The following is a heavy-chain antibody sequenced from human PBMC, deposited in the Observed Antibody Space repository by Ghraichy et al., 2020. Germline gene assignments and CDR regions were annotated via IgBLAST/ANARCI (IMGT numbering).Heavy chain of an antibody. CDR3: ASDRAYGDYDLHWFDP. J-gene: IGHJ5*02. CDR2: ISSSSSTL. D-gene: IGHD4-17*01. V-gene: IGHV3-48*02. Sequence: GESLNISCAASGFTFSSYCMNWIRQAPGKGLEWVSYISSSSSTLYYADSVKGRFTISRDNAKNSLYLQMNSLRDEDTAVYYCASDRAYGDYDLHWFDPWGQGTLVTVSS. CDR1: GFTFSSYC.